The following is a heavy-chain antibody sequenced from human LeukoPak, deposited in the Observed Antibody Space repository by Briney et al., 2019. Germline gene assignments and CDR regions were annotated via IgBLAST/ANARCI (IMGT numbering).Heavy chain of an antibody. D-gene: IGHD3-3*01. CDR2: ISIYNGNT. V-gene: IGHV1-18*01. Sequence: ASVKVSCKASGYTFTNYGISWVRQAPGQGLEWMGWISIYNGNTDYAQKLRGRVTMTTDTSTSTAYMELRSLRSDDTAVYYCARIIYDFWSGYYMPDDPWGQGTLVTVSS. CDR3: ARIIYDFWSGYYMPDDP. CDR1: GYTFTNYG. J-gene: IGHJ5*02.